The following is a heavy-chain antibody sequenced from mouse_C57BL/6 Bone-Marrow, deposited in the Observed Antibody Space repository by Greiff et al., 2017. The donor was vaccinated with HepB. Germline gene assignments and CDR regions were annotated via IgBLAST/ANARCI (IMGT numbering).Heavy chain of an antibody. V-gene: IGHV10-1*01. Sequence: EVMLVESGGGLVQPKGSLKLSCAASGFSFNTYAMNWVRQAPGKGLEWVARIRSKSNNYATYYADSVKDRFTISRDDSESMLYLQMNNLKTEDTAMYYCVRRGDDGYYDWFAYWGQGTLVTVSA. J-gene: IGHJ3*01. CDR2: IRSKSNNYAT. CDR1: GFSFNTYA. CDR3: VRRGDDGYYDWFAY. D-gene: IGHD2-3*01.